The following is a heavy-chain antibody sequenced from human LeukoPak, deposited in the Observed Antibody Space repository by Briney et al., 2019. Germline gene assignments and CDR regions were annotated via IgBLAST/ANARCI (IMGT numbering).Heavy chain of an antibody. V-gene: IGHV3-33*01. Sequence: GGSLRLSCAASGFTFGGYGMHWVRQAPGKGLEWVAVIWYDGSNKYYVDSVKGRFTISRDNAKNSLYLQMNSLRAEDTAVYYCARDRWAVTTYHPIDYWGQGTLVTVSS. J-gene: IGHJ4*02. CDR3: ARDRWAVTTYHPIDY. CDR2: IWYDGSNK. CDR1: GFTFGGYG. D-gene: IGHD4-17*01.